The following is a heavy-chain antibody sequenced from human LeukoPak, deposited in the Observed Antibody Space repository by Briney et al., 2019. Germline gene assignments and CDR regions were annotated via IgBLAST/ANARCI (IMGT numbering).Heavy chain of an antibody. CDR2: IYHSGST. V-gene: IGHV4-38-2*02. Sequence: SETLSLTCTVSGYSISSGYYWGWIRQPPGRGLEWIGSIYHSGSTYYNPSLKSRVTISVDTSKNQFSLKLSSVTAADTAVYYCARRSRFLSYKDTYYYGSGSYDFDYWGQGTLVTVSS. D-gene: IGHD3-10*01. CDR3: ARRSRFLSYKDTYYYGSGSYDFDY. J-gene: IGHJ4*02. CDR1: GYSISSGYY.